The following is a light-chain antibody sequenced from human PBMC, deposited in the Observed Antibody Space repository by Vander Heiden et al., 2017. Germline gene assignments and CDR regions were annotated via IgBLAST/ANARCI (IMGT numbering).Light chain of an antibody. CDR3: QQYDNLPIT. CDR2: DAS. J-gene: IGKJ5*01. Sequence: DIQTTSSPSSLSASVGDRVTITCQASQDISNYLNWYQQKPGKAPKLLIYDASNLETGVPSRFSGSGSGTDFTFTISSLQPEDIATYYCQQYDNLPITFGQGTRLEIK. CDR1: QDISNY. V-gene: IGKV1-33*01.